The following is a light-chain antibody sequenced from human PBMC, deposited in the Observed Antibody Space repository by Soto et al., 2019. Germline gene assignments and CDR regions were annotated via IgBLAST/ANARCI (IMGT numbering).Light chain of an antibody. CDR1: SSDVGGYNY. CDR3: SSYTSSSTLEV. Sequence: QSALTQPASVSGSPGQAITISCTGNSSDVGGYNYVSWDQQHPGKAPKLMIYDVSNRPSGVSNRFSGSKSGNTASLTISGLKAEDEADYYCSSYTSSSTLEVFGGGTKLTVL. CDR2: DVS. V-gene: IGLV2-14*01. J-gene: IGLJ2*01.